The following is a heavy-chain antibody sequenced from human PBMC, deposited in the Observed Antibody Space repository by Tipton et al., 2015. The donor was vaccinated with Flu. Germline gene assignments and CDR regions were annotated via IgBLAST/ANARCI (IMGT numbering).Heavy chain of an antibody. CDR3: VRDKTGDH. J-gene: IGHJ4*02. CDR2: GRDKTKGYST. Sequence: SLRLSCAASGFTFSIYAMSWVRQVPGKGLEWVGRGRDKTKGYSTDYAASLKGRITISRDDSKNSVFLQMNSLQTGDSAVYYCVRDKTGDHWGQGALVTVSS. D-gene: IGHD1-1*01. V-gene: IGHV3-72*01. CDR1: GFTFSIYA.